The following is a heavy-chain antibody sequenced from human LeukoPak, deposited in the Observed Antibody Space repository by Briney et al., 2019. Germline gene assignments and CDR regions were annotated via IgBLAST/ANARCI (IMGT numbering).Heavy chain of an antibody. Sequence: GGSLRLSCAASGFTFSSYWMTWVRQGPGKGLEWVANIKPDGSLIYYVDSVKGRFTISRDNSKNTLYLQMNSLRAEDTAVYYCAGIFGVVIISWFDPWGQGTLVTVSS. J-gene: IGHJ5*02. V-gene: IGHV3-7*03. CDR1: GFTFSSYW. CDR2: IKPDGSLI. D-gene: IGHD3-3*01. CDR3: AGIFGVVIISWFDP.